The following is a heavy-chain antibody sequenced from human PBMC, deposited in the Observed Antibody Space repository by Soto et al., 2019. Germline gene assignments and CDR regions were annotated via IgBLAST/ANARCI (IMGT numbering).Heavy chain of an antibody. CDR1: GFTFSSYW. CDR2: INSDGSST. J-gene: IGHJ4*02. CDR3: VRDDIGRGIDH. V-gene: IGHV3-74*01. Sequence: GGSLRLSCAASGFTFSSYWMHWVRQAPGKGLVWVSHINSDGSSTTYADSVKGRFTISRDNAKNTLYLQMNSLRAEDTAVYYCVRDDIGRGIDHWGLGTLVTVSS. D-gene: IGHD3-10*01.